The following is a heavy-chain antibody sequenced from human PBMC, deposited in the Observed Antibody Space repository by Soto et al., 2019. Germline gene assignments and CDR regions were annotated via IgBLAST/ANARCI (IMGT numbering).Heavy chain of an antibody. D-gene: IGHD2-2*01. CDR1: GFTFSTHA. J-gene: IGHJ6*02. CDR2: FSGSGGNI. Sequence: VGSLRLSCVASGFTFSTHAMSWVRQAPGKGLEWVSTFSGSGGNIYYAESVKGRLTISRDDSKNTLYLQMNSLRVEDTAVYYCAKDPPWTVGPLAMDVWGQGTTVTVSS. V-gene: IGHV3-23*01. CDR3: AKDPPWTVGPLAMDV.